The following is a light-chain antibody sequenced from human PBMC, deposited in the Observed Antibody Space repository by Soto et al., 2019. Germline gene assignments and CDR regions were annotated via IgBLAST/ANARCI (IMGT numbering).Light chain of an antibody. CDR2: LNNDGSH. CDR3: QTWGPGIQV. Sequence: QPVLTQSPSASASLGASVKLTCTLSSGHSSYAIAWHQQRPERGPRYLMKLNNDGSHTKGDGIPDRFSGSSSGAERSLTISSLQSEDEGDYYCQTWGPGIQVFGGGTKVTVL. CDR1: SGHSSYA. J-gene: IGLJ3*02. V-gene: IGLV4-69*01.